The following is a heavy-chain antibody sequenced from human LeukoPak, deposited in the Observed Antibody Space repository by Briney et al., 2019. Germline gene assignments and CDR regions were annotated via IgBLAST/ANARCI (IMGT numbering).Heavy chain of an antibody. CDR3: ARFGSTTFADF. D-gene: IGHD3-16*01. J-gene: IGHJ4*02. CDR1: EFAFSANW. V-gene: IGHV3-74*01. Sequence: GGSLRLSCAASEFAFSANWMHWVRQAPGRGLVWVSRIIGDGSVTNYADSVKGRFTISRDNAKNTLYLQMNSLRAEDTAVYYCARFGSTTFADFWGQGTLVTVSS. CDR2: IIGDGSVT.